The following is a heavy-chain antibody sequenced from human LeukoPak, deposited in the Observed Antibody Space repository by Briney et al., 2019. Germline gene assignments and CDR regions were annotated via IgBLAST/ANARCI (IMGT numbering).Heavy chain of an antibody. D-gene: IGHD6-6*01. J-gene: IGHJ4*02. V-gene: IGHV3-7*01. Sequence: VGSLRLSCAASGFTFSSYWMSWVRQAPGKGLEWVANIKQDGSEKNYVDSVKGRFTISRDNAKKSLYLQMNSLRAEDSAVYYCARMGSSSSAYWGQGTLVTVSS. CDR3: ARMGSSSSAY. CDR1: GFTFSSYW. CDR2: IKQDGSEK.